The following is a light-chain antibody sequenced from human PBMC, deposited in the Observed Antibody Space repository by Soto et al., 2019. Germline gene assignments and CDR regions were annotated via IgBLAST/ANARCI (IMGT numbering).Light chain of an antibody. CDR3: SSYTPRNTRQIV. CDR2: DVS. CDR1: SSDVGGYNY. J-gene: IGLJ1*01. V-gene: IGLV2-14*03. Sequence: SVLTQPASVSGSPGQSITISCTGPSSDVGGYNYVSWYQHHPGKAPKLIIYDVSNRPSGVSIRFSASKSDNTASLTISGLQPEDEADYHCSSYTPRNTRQIVFGTGTKVTV.